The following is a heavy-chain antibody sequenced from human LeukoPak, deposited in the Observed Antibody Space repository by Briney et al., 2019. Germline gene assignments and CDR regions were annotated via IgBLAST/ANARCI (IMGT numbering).Heavy chain of an antibody. CDR2: ISAYNGNT. CDR3: ARKHSGYYYVGAFDI. Sequence: VASVKVSCKASDYTFTSYGIRWVRQAPGQGLEWMGWISAYNGNTNYAQKFQGRVTMTRDTSISTAYMELSRLRSDDTAVYYCARKHSGYYYVGAFDIWGQGTMVTVSS. J-gene: IGHJ3*02. D-gene: IGHD3-22*01. CDR1: DYTFTSYG. V-gene: IGHV1-18*01.